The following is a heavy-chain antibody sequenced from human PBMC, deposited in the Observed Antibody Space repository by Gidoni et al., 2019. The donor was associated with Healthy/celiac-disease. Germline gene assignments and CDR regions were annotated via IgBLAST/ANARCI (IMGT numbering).Heavy chain of an antibody. V-gene: IGHV3-7*03. CDR2: IKQDGSEK. CDR3: ARAWELSGNNWFDP. J-gene: IGHJ5*02. Sequence: VQFVESGGGFVQRGGSLRLSCAASGFTFSSYWMSWVRQAPGKGLEWGANIKQDGSEKYYVDSVKGRFTISRDNAKNALYLQMNSRRAEDTAVYYWARAWELSGNNWFDPWGQGTLVTVSS. D-gene: IGHD1-26*01. CDR1: GFTFSSYW.